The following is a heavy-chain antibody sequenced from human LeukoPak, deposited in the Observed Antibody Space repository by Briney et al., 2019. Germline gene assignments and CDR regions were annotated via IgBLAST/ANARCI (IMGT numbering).Heavy chain of an antibody. V-gene: IGHV3-53*01. CDR3: ARDTGGFDY. D-gene: IGHD3-16*01. CDR2: IYSDGRT. J-gene: IGHJ4*02. CDR1: GFSVSNNY. Sequence: GGSLRISCAASGFSVSNNYMTWVRQAPGKGLEWVSIIYSDGRTYYADSVKGRFNISRDNSKNTLYLQMNSLRAEDTAVYYCARDTGGFDYWGQGTLVTVSS.